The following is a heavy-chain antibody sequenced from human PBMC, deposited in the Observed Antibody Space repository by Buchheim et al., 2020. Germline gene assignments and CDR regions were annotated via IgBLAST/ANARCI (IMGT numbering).Heavy chain of an antibody. D-gene: IGHD3-10*01. CDR2: MYNSGST. Sequence: VQLQESGPGLVKPSQTLSLTCTVSGDSMQRGGFYWNWIRQHPGMGLEFIGYMYNSGSTYFNPSLRSRVNISADTSKNQLSLKLGSVTDADTAVYFCARGTPRYYFDFWGQGTL. CDR3: ARGTPRYYFDF. CDR1: GDSMQRGGFY. V-gene: IGHV4-31*03. J-gene: IGHJ4*02.